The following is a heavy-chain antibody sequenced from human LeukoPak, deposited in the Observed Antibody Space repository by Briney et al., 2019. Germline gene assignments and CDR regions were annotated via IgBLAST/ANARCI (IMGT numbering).Heavy chain of an antibody. CDR3: ARRTLTPSSRGPFDS. CDR2: INENSATI. CDR1: GFTFDNYP. Sequence: GGSLRLSCAASGFTFDNYPMHWVRQVPGRGLEWVSGINENSATIAYADSFEGRFTISRDNAKNSLYLQMNSLRTEDTAFYYCARRTLTPSSRGPFDSWGQGTLVTVSS. D-gene: IGHD1-1*01. J-gene: IGHJ4*02. V-gene: IGHV3-9*01.